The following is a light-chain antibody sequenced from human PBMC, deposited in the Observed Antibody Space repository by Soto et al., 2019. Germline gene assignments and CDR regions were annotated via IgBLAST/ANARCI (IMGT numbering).Light chain of an antibody. V-gene: IGLV1-40*01. CDR1: TSNIGAPYD. CDR3: SSYTSRSTFV. J-gene: IGLJ1*01. Sequence: SVLTQPPPVSGAPGQRVSISCTGSTSNIGAPYDVHWYQHLPGTAPKLLIYGDNNRPSGVPDRFSGSKSGNTASLTISGLQAEDEADYYCSSYTSRSTFVFGTGTKVTVL. CDR2: GDN.